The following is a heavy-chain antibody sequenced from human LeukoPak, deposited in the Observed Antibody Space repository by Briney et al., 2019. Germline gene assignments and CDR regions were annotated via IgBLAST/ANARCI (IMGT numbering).Heavy chain of an antibody. V-gene: IGHV4-34*01. CDR2: INHSGST. CDR1: GGSFSGYY. CDR3: ARGARPVLRFLEWLSDYMDV. Sequence: KPSETLSLTCAVYGGSFSGYYWSWIRQPPGKGLEWIGEINHSGSTNYNPSLKSRVTISVDTSKSQFSLKLSSVTAADTAVYYCARGARPVLRFLEWLSDYMDVWGKGTTVTVSS. J-gene: IGHJ6*03. D-gene: IGHD3-3*01.